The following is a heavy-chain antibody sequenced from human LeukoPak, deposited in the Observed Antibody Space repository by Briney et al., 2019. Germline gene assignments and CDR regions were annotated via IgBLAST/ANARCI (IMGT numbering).Heavy chain of an antibody. Sequence: ASVKVSCKASGYTFTSYGISWVRQAPGQGLEWMGWIGAYNGNTNYAQNLQGRVTMTTDTSTSTAYMELRSLRSDDTAVYYCARGATGSYYAAFDIWGQGTMVTVSS. CDR3: ARGATGSYYAAFDI. D-gene: IGHD1-26*01. V-gene: IGHV1-18*01. CDR2: IGAYNGNT. CDR1: GYTFTSYG. J-gene: IGHJ3*02.